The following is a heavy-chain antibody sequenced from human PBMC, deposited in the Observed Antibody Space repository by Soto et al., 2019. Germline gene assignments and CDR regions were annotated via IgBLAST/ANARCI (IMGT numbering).Heavy chain of an antibody. CDR2: INHSGST. J-gene: IGHJ4*02. CDR3: ASREVEEMATSFDY. Sequence: SETLSLTCAIYGGTFRDYYWSWIRQNPGKGLEWIGEINHSGSTNYNPSLKSRVTISFDTSKNQFSLKLSSVTAADTAVYYCASREVEEMATSFDYLGQGTLVTVSS. V-gene: IGHV4-34*01. D-gene: IGHD5-12*01. CDR1: GGTFRDYY.